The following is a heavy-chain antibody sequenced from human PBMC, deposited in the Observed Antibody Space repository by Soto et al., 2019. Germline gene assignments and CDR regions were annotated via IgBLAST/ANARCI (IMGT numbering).Heavy chain of an antibody. Sequence: QVQLVQSGAEVKKPGSSVKVSCKASGGTFSSYPISWVRQAPGQGLEWLGGIIPVLGTANYAQTFRDRVTITADESTTTAYMDLSSLRSEDTAVYYCARGPSNYDPLTAYPAYYFDSWGQGTLVTVSS. CDR3: ARGPSNYDPLTAYPAYYFDS. CDR2: IIPVLGTA. V-gene: IGHV1-69*11. J-gene: IGHJ4*02. CDR1: GGTFSSYP. D-gene: IGHD3-9*01.